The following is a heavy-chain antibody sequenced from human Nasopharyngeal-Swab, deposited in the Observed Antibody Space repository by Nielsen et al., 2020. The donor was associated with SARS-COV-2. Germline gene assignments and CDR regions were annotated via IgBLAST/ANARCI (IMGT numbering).Heavy chain of an antibody. Sequence: SGPTLVKPTQTLTLTCTFSGFSLSTSGMCASWIRQPPGKALEWLALIDWDDDKYYSTSLKTRLTISKDTSKNQVVLTMTNMDPVDTATYYCARSRDGYSYYYYYGMDVWGQGTTVTVSS. V-gene: IGHV2-70*01. J-gene: IGHJ6*02. CDR1: GFSLSTSGMC. D-gene: IGHD5-24*01. CDR2: IDWDDDK. CDR3: ARSRDGYSYYYYYGMDV.